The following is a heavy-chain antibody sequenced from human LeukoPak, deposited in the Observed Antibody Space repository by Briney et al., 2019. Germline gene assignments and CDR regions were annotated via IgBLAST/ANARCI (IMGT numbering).Heavy chain of an antibody. CDR1: GDSISSGDYY. CDR2: INHSGST. V-gene: IGHV4-30-2*06. J-gene: IGHJ3*02. D-gene: IGHD5-24*01. Sequence: TSQTLSLTCTVSGDSISSGDYYWSWIRQSPGKGLEWIGEINHSGSTNYNSSFKSRVTMSVDTSKNLFSLKLNSVTAADTAVYYCAREEIGTKRWLQLGYTAFDIWGQGTMVTVSS. CDR3: AREEIGTKRWLQLGYTAFDI.